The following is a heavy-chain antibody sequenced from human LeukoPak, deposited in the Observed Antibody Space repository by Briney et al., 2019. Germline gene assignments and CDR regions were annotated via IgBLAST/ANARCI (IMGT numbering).Heavy chain of an antibody. Sequence: SETLSLTCTVSGYSISSGYYWGWIRQPPGKGLEWIGSIYHSGSTYYNPSLKSRVTISVDTSKNQFSLKLSSVTAADTAVYYCARGTAAGTMTDYWGQGTLVTVSS. J-gene: IGHJ4*02. V-gene: IGHV4-38-2*02. CDR2: IYHSGST. CDR3: ARGTAAGTMTDY. D-gene: IGHD6-13*01. CDR1: GYSISSGYY.